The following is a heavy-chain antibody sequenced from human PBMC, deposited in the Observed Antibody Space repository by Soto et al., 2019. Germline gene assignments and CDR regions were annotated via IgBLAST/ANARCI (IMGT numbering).Heavy chain of an antibody. V-gene: IGHV3-30-3*01. CDR1: GFTFSSYA. CDR2: ISYDGSNK. J-gene: IGHJ5*02. Sequence: QVQLVESGGGVVQPGRSLRLSCAASGFTFSSYAMHWVRQAPGKGLEWVAVISYDGSNKYYADSVKGRFTISRDNSKNTLNLQMNSLRAEDTAVYYCARGGKYCTNGVCYSGWFDPWGQGTLVTVSS. D-gene: IGHD2-8*01. CDR3: ARGGKYCTNGVCYSGWFDP.